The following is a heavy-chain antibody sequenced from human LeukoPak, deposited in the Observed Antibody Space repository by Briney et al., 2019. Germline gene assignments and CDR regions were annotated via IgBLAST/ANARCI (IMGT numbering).Heavy chain of an antibody. J-gene: IGHJ5*02. CDR3: ARGMVAVADTNWFDP. CDR1: GGPISSGGYY. V-gene: IGHV4-31*03. D-gene: IGHD6-19*01. Sequence: SETLSLTCTVSGGPISSGGYYWSWLRQHPGTGLEWIGYIYYSGSTYYNPSLKSRVTISVDTSKNQFSLKLSSVTAADTAVYYCARGMVAVADTNWFDPWGQGTRVTGSS. CDR2: IYYSGST.